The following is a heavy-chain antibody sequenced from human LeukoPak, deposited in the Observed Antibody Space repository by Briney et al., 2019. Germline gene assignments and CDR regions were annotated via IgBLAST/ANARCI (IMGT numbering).Heavy chain of an antibody. D-gene: IGHD6-13*01. J-gene: IGHJ4*02. CDR1: GGTFSSYA. CDR2: IIPILGTA. Sequence: ASVKVSCKASGGTFSSYAISWVRQAPGQGLEWMGGIIPILGTANYAQKFQGRVTITADESTSTAYMELSSLRSEDTAVYYCAREGIAATEGFDYWGQGTLVTVSS. CDR3: AREGIAATEGFDY. V-gene: IGHV1-69*13.